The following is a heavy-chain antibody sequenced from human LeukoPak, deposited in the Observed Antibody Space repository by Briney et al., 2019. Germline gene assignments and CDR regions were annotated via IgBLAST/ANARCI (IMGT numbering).Heavy chain of an antibody. D-gene: IGHD4-17*01. CDR3: ARDDYGDSNWFDP. CDR2: IYHSGTT. CDR1: GGSISSTSYY. V-gene: IGHV4-39*02. J-gene: IGHJ5*02. Sequence: SSETLSLTRTVSGGSISSTSYYWNWIRQPPGKGLEWIGCIYHSGTTYYNPSLKSRVTISVDTSKNQFSLRVSSVTAADTAVYYCARDDYGDSNWFDPWGQGTLVTVSS.